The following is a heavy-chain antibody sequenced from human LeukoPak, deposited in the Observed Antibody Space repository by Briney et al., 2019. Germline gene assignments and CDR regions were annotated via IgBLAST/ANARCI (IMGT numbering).Heavy chain of an antibody. CDR1: GGSISSGGYY. Sequence: SETLSLTCTVSGGSISSGGYYWSWIRQPPGKGLEWIGYIYHSGSTYYNPSLKSRVTISVDRSKNQFSLKLSSVTAADTAVYYCAREEITMVRGVIITSPFDYWGQGTLVTVSS. J-gene: IGHJ4*02. V-gene: IGHV4-30-2*01. CDR2: IYHSGST. CDR3: AREEITMVRGVIITSPFDY. D-gene: IGHD3-10*01.